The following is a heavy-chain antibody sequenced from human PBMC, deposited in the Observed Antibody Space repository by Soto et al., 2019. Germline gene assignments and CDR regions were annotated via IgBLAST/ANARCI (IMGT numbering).Heavy chain of an antibody. Sequence: SETLSLTCAVSGGSISSSNWWSWVRQPPGKGLEWIGEIYHSGSTNYNPSLKSRVTISVDKSKNQFSLKLSSVTAADTAVYYCARDPSTTVTPPYYYGMDVWGQGTTVTVSS. CDR3: ARDPSTTVTPPYYYGMDV. D-gene: IGHD4-17*01. V-gene: IGHV4-4*02. CDR1: GGSISSSNW. CDR2: IYHSGST. J-gene: IGHJ6*02.